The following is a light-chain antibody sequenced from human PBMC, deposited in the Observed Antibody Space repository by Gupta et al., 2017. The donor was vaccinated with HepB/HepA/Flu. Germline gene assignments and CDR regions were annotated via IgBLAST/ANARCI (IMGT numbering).Light chain of an antibody. Sequence: QSALTQPPPASGSPGQSVTFSCTRTSSDVGNYNYVSWYQQHPCKPPKLMIYEVSKRPSVVPDRFSGSKSGNTASLTVAGLQTDDEADYYCSSYAGSNIVLFGGGTKLTVL. V-gene: IGLV2-8*01. J-gene: IGLJ2*01. CDR2: EVS. CDR1: SSDVGNYNY. CDR3: SSYAGSNIVL.